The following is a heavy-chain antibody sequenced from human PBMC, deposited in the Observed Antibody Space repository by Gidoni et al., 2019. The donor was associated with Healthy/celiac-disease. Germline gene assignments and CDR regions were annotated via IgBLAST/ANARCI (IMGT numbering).Heavy chain of an antibody. Sequence: HLQLQESGPGLVKPSATLSLTCTVSGGSISSSSYYWGWIRQPPGKGLEWIGSIYYSGSTYYNPSLKSRVTISVDTSKNQFSLKLSSVTAADTAVYYCARGSYRYYFDYWGQGTLVTVSS. V-gene: IGHV4-39*01. CDR1: GGSISSSSYY. J-gene: IGHJ4*02. CDR3: ARGSYRYYFDY. D-gene: IGHD3-10*01. CDR2: IYYSGST.